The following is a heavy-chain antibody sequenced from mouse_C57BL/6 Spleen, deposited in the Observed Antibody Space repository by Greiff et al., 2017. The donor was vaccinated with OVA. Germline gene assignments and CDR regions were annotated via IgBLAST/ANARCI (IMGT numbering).Heavy chain of an antibody. D-gene: IGHD2-5*01. V-gene: IGHV1-26*01. Sequence: EVQLQQSGPELVKPGASVKISCKASGYTFTDYYMNWVKQSHGKSLEWIGDINPNNGGTSYNQTFKGKATLTVDKSSSTAYMELRSLTSEDSAVYYCARPLTYYSNYRFAYWGQGTLVTVSA. CDR2: INPNNGGT. CDR3: ARPLTYYSNYRFAY. J-gene: IGHJ3*01. CDR1: GYTFTDYY.